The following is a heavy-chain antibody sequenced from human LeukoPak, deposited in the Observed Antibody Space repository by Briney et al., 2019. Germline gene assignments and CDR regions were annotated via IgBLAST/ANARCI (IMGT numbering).Heavy chain of an antibody. Sequence: GGSLRLSCAASGFTFSNAWMSWVRQAPGKGLEWVGRIKSKTDGGTTDYAAPVKGRFTISRDDSKNTLYLQMNSLKTEDTAVYYCTTPVGYCSGGSCHESYDYWGQGTLVTVS. CDR2: IKSKTDGGTT. CDR3: TTPVGYCSGGSCHESYDY. D-gene: IGHD2-15*01. CDR1: GFTFSNAW. V-gene: IGHV3-15*01. J-gene: IGHJ4*02.